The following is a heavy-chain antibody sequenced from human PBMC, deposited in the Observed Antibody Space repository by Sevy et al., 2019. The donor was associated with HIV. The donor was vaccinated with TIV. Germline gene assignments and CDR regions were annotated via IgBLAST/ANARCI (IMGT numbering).Heavy chain of an antibody. CDR3: ARDQGIAVAGAFDI. V-gene: IGHV3-7*01. Sequence: GGSLRLSCAASGFTFSSYWMSWVRQAPGKGLEWVANINQDGSEKYYVDSVKGRFTISRDNGKNSLYLQMNSLRAEDTAVYYCARDQGIAVAGAFDIWGQGTMVTVSS. J-gene: IGHJ3*02. CDR2: INQDGSEK. CDR1: GFTFSSYW. D-gene: IGHD6-19*01.